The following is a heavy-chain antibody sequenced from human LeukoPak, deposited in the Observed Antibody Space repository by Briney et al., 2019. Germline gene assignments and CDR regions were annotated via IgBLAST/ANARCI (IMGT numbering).Heavy chain of an antibody. CDR1: GGSISSYY. D-gene: IGHD6-13*01. Sequence: SETLSLTCTVSGGSISSYYWSWIRQPPGKGLEWIGYIYYSGSTYYNPSLKSRVTISVDTSKNQFSLKLSSVTAADTAVYYCARQQLDNWFDPWGQGTLVTVSS. J-gene: IGHJ5*02. CDR3: ARQQLDNWFDP. CDR2: IYYSGST. V-gene: IGHV4-59*08.